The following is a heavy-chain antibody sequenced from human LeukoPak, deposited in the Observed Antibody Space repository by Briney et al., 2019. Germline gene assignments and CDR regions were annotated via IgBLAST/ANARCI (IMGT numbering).Heavy chain of an antibody. V-gene: IGHV4-59*01. D-gene: IGHD3-22*01. CDR2: IYYSGST. CDR3: ARATYYYDSSGYYYVPFDY. J-gene: IGHJ4*02. Sequence: SETLSLTCTVSGGSISSYYWSWIRQPPGKGLEWIGCIYYSGSTNYNPSLKSRVTISVDTSKNQFSLKLSSVTAADTAVYYCARATYYYDSSGYYYVPFDYWGQGTLVTVSS. CDR1: GGSISSYY.